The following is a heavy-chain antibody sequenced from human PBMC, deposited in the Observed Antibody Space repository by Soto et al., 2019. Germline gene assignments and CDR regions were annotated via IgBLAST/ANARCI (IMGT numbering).Heavy chain of an antibody. J-gene: IGHJ5*02. CDR3: TQASIGKYNWFDP. V-gene: IGHV3-73*01. D-gene: IGHD1-26*01. CDR1: GFTFGGSA. Sequence: GGSLRLSCAASGFTFGGSAMHWVRQASGKGLEWVGRIRSKANSYATAYAASVKGRFTISRDDSKNTAYLQMNSLKTEDTAVYYCTQASIGKYNWFDPWGQGTLVTVSS. CDR2: IRSKANSYAT.